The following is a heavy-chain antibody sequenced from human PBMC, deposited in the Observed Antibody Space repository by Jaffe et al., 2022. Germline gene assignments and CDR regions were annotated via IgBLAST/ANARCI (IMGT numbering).Heavy chain of an antibody. CDR3: ARGHGVRGYFDWLLSLGAFDI. J-gene: IGHJ3*02. D-gene: IGHD3-9*01. V-gene: IGHV3-74*01. Sequence: EVQLVESGGGLVQPGGSLRLSCAASGFTFSSYWMHWVRQAPGKGLVWVSRINSDGSSTSYADSVKGRFTISRDNAKNTLYLQMNSLRAEDTAVYYCARGHGVRGYFDWLLSLGAFDIWGQGTMVTVSS. CDR2: INSDGSST. CDR1: GFTFSSYW.